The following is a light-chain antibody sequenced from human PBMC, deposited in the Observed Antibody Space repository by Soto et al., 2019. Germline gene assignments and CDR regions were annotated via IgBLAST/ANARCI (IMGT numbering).Light chain of an antibody. Sequence: EIVLTQSPATLSLSPGERATLSCRASQSVSRYIAWYQQKPGQTPRLLIYDASNKATVIPARFSGSGSGTDFTLTISSLEPEDFAVYYCLQRANWYTFCQGTKLEIK. J-gene: IGKJ2*01. CDR3: LQRANWYT. V-gene: IGKV3-11*01. CDR1: QSVSRY. CDR2: DAS.